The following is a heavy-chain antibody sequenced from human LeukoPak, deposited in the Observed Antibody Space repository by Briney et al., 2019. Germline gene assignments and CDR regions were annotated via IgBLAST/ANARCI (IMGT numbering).Heavy chain of an antibody. V-gene: IGHV4-61*02. J-gene: IGHJ4*02. CDR2: IYTSGST. Sequence: SETLSLTCTVPGGSISSGSYYWSWIRQPAGKGLEWIGRIYTSGSTNYNPSLKSRVTISVDTSKNQFSLKLSSVTAADTAVYYCARHPSYGSGWYEDYWGQGTLVTVSS. D-gene: IGHD6-19*01. CDR1: GGSISSGSYY. CDR3: ARHPSYGSGWYEDY.